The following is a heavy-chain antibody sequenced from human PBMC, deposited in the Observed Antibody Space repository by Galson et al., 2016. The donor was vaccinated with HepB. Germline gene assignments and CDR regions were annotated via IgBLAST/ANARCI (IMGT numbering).Heavy chain of an antibody. CDR1: GDSISNINYRNNYY. CDR3: ARGSQQLVYR. V-gene: IGHV4-39*07. Sequence: SETLSLTCSVSGDSISNINYRNNYYWGWIRQSPGKGLNWIGSISYSGSTYYNPSLKSRVTISVDTSNTQSYLKLSSVTAADTAVYYCARGSQQLVYRWGQGTLVTVSS. J-gene: IGHJ4*02. D-gene: IGHD6-13*01. CDR2: ISYSGST.